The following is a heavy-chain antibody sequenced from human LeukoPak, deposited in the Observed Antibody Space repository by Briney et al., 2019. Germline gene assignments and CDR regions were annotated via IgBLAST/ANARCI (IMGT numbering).Heavy chain of an antibody. D-gene: IGHD4-17*01. J-gene: IGHJ4*02. CDR2: IYYSGST. Sequence: TSSETLSLTCTVSGGSISSYYWSWIRQPPGKGLEWIGYIYYSGSTNYNPSLKSRVTISVDTSKNQFSLKLSSVTAADTAVYYCARMAEGTWVTRGPFFDYWGQGTLVTVSS. CDR3: ARMAEGTWVTRGPFFDY. V-gene: IGHV4-59*01. CDR1: GGSISSYY.